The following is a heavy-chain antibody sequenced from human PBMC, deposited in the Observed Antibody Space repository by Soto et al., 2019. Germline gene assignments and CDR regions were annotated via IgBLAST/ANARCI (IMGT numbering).Heavy chain of an antibody. D-gene: IGHD3-16*01. CDR2: INVHTGGI. CDR1: GYTFSNSA. V-gene: IGHV1-18*01. CDR3: ARDIGGGEDV. Sequence: QVQLVQSGAEVKMPGASVRVSCKAGGYTFSNSAFSWLRQAPGQGLDWLGWINVHTGGIIYVEKFQGRVTMTADTSTSTAYMELRSLTSDDTSIYYCARDIGGGEDVWGQGTTVTVSS. J-gene: IGHJ6*02.